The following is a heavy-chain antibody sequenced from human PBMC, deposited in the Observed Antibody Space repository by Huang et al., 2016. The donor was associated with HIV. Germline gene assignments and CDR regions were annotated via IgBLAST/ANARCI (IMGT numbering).Heavy chain of an antibody. CDR1: TVTFSAYW. CDR2: IRQEGSEK. D-gene: IGHD2-8*01. CDR3: ATKADAMDV. Sequence: LVESGGGLVRPGGSLRLSCAGSTVTFSAYWMTWVRQSPGQGLEGVASIRQEGSEKHYVDSVEGRFNISRDNGKKLLFLERRSLGVGDTAVYFCATKADAMDVWGQGTTVIVSS. J-gene: IGHJ6*02. V-gene: IGHV3-7*01.